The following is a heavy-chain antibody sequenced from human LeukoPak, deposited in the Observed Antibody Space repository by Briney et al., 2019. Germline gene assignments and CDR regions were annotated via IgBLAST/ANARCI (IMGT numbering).Heavy chain of an antibody. CDR3: ARDNSMHERGWWFDP. D-gene: IGHD4-23*01. J-gene: IGHJ5*02. CDR1: GYSFTSHY. CDR2: INPRGTST. Sequence: ASVKVSRKASGYSFTSHYMHWVRQAPGQGLEWMGLINPRGTSTIYAEKFQGRIIMTRDMSTTTDYMELSSLKSGDTAVYYCARDNSMHERGWWFDPWGQGTLVTVSS. V-gene: IGHV1-46*01.